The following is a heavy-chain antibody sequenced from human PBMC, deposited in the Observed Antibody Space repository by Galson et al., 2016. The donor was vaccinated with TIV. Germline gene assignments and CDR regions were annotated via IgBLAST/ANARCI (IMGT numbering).Heavy chain of an antibody. Sequence: SLRLSCAASGLIVSNNYMSWVRQAPGKGLEWVSLISSGGSTSYSDSVKGRFTISRDNSKNTLYLQMNSLRPEDTAVYYCARYSRHCGNEWYLYYYYGMDVWGQGATVTVSS. CDR3: ARYSRHCGNEWYLYYYYGMDV. J-gene: IGHJ6*02. CDR1: GLIVSNNY. D-gene: IGHD2-21*01. V-gene: IGHV3-66*02. CDR2: ISSGGST.